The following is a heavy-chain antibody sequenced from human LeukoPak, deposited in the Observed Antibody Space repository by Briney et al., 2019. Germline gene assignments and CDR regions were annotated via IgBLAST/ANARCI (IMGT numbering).Heavy chain of an antibody. D-gene: IGHD3-10*01. Sequence: PGGSLRLSCAASGFTFSSYWMNWARQAPGKGLEWVASINHNGNVNYYVDSVKGRFTISRDNAKNSLYLQMNDLRVEDTALYYCVREMISDSGSHYGEYWGQGTLVTVSS. CDR1: GFTFSSYW. CDR2: INHNGNVN. J-gene: IGHJ4*02. CDR3: VREMISDSGSHYGEY. V-gene: IGHV3-7*01.